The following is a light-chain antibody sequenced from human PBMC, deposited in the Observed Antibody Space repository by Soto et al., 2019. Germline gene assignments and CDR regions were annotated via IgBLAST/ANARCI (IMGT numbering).Light chain of an antibody. CDR1: NSNIGAGYD. CDR2: GST. CDR3: QSHDSSLSGSYV. V-gene: IGLV1-40*01. Sequence: QSVLTQPPSVSGAPGQRVTISCTESNSNIGAGYDVYWYQHLPGTAPKLLIYGSTNRPSEVPDRFSGSKSGTSASLAITGLQAEDEADYYCQSHDSSLSGSYVFGTGTKVTVL. J-gene: IGLJ1*01.